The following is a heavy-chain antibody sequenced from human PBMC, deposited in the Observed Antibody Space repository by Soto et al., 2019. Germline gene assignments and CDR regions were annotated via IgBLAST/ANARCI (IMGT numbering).Heavy chain of an antibody. CDR2: IKPSSGDT. CDR3: ARGSSVSRVRVGNDY. CDR1: GYTFTDYF. J-gene: IGHJ4*02. D-gene: IGHD6-19*01. Sequence: ASVKVSCKASGYTFTDYFMHWVRQVPGQGLEWMGWIKPSSGDTDYAQKFQGRVTMTRDTSINTIYMELNRLRSDDTAVYYCARGSSVSRVRVGNDYWGQGTQVTVSS. V-gene: IGHV1-2*02.